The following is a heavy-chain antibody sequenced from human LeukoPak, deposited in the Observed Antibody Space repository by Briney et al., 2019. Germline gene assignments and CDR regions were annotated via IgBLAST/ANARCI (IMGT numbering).Heavy chain of an antibody. Sequence: GGSLRLSCAASGLTFSRHDMHWVRQVTGKGLEWVSAIGTLADTFYSDSVKGRFTISRGNAKSSLYLQMSSLRAGDTAVYYCATGRSSGWSYAFDIWARGTMVTVSS. CDR1: GLTFSRHD. J-gene: IGHJ3*02. V-gene: IGHV3-13*01. CDR2: IGTLADT. D-gene: IGHD6-19*01. CDR3: ATGRSSGWSYAFDI.